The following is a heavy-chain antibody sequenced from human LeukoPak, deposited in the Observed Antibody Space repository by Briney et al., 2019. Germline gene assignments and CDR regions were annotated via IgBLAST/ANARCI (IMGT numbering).Heavy chain of an antibody. CDR2: IYPGDSDT. D-gene: IGHD6-13*01. Sequence: PAESLKISCKGSGYSFTSYWISWVRQMPGKGLEWMGIIYPGDSDTRYSPSFQGQVTISADKSISTAYLQWSSLKASDTAMYYCARVITPGYSSSWDRFDYWGQGTLVTVSS. V-gene: IGHV5-51*01. J-gene: IGHJ4*02. CDR1: GYSFTSYW. CDR3: ARVITPGYSSSWDRFDY.